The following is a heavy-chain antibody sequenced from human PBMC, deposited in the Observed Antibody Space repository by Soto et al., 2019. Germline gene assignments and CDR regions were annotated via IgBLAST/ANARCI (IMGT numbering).Heavy chain of an antibody. D-gene: IGHD3-22*01. CDR3: ASTKYDSSAYYYWYLGL. V-gene: IGHV1-69*01. J-gene: IGHJ2*01. Sequence: QVELVQSGAEVKKPGSSVKVSCQASEDTFRNYAISWVRQAPGQGLEWMGGIIPSFCTANYAQKFQGRVTITEDPSANTVYLELSSLRSEDTAVYYCASTKYDSSAYYYWYLGLWGRGTLVTVSS. CDR2: IIPSFCTA. CDR1: EDTFRNYA.